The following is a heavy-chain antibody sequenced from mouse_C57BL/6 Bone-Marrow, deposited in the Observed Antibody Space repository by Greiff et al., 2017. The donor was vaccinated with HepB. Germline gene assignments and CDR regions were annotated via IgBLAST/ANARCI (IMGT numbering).Heavy chain of an antibody. V-gene: IGHV7-1*01. CDR2: SRNKANDYTT. CDR3: ARDEGYDGYPFAY. J-gene: IGHJ3*01. D-gene: IGHD2-3*01. Sequence: EVQRVESGGGLVQSGRSLRLSCATSGFTFSDFYMEWVRQAPGKGLEWIAASRNKANDYTTEYSASVKGRFIVSRDTSQSILYLQMNALRAEDTAIYYCARDEGYDGYPFAYWGQGTLVTVSA. CDR1: GFTFSDFY.